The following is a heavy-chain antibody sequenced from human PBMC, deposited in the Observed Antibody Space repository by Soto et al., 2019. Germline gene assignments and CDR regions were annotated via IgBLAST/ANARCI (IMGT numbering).Heavy chain of an antibody. CDR3: ARMDTAMVMAFDY. CDR2: IYSGGST. CDR1: GFTVSSNY. D-gene: IGHD5-18*01. J-gene: IGHJ4*02. V-gene: IGHV3-53*01. Sequence: EVQLVESGGGLIQPGGSLRLSCAASGFTVSSNYMSWVRQAPGKGLEWVSVIYSGGSTYYADSVKGRFTISRDNSKNTLYLQMNSLRAEDTAVYYCARMDTAMVMAFDYWGQGTLVTVSS.